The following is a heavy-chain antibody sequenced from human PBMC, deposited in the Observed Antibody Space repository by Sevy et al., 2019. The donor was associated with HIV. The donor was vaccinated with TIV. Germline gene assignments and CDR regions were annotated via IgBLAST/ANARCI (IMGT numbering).Heavy chain of an antibody. Sequence: SETLSLTCTVSGGSISSYFWSWIRQPPGKGLEWIGYIYYSGSTNYNPSIKSRVTISADTSKNQFSLKLTSVTAADTAVYYCARAGTAMSYFDYWGQGTLVTVSS. J-gene: IGHJ4*02. V-gene: IGHV4-59*01. CDR2: IYYSGST. CDR3: ARAGTAMSYFDY. D-gene: IGHD5-18*01. CDR1: GGSISSYF.